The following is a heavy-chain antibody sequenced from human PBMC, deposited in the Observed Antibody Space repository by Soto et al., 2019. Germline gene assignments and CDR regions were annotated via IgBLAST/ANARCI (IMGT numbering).Heavy chain of an antibody. V-gene: IGHV1-18*04. D-gene: IGHD6-13*01. CDR3: AREAAAGANDY. CDR2: ISAYHGNT. Sequence: ASVKVSWKASGYTFASYGISWVRQAPGQGLEWMGWISAYHGNTNYAQKLQGRVTMTTDTSTSTAYMELRSLSSDDTAVYYWAREAAAGANDYYGQGTLVTVS. J-gene: IGHJ4*02. CDR1: GYTFASYG.